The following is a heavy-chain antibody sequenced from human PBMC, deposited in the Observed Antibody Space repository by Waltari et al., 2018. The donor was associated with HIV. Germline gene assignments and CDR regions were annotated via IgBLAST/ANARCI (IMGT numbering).Heavy chain of an antibody. CDR1: GFTFSNYG. CDR2: ISYDGSNK. CDR3: AKERGYDSSGCDY. V-gene: IGHV3-30*18. J-gene: IGHJ4*01. D-gene: IGHD3-22*01. Sequence: QVQLVESGGGVVQPGRSLRLSCAASGFTFSNYGMHWVRQASGKGLEWVAVISYDGSNKYYADSVKGRFTISRDNSKNTLYLQMNSLRAEDTAVYYCAKERGYDSSGCDYWGQGTLVTVSS.